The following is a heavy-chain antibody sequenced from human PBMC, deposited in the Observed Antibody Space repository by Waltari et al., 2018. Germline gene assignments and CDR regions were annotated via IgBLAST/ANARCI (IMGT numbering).Heavy chain of an antibody. CDR1: GGTFSSYA. CDR2: IIPIFGTA. D-gene: IGHD6-19*01. CDR3: ASTGYSSGWLPQVDY. Sequence: QVQLVQSGAEVKKPGSSVKVSCKASGGTFSSYAISWVRQAPGQGLEWMGRIIPIFGTANYAQKFQGRVKITADKSTSTAYMELSSLRSEDTAVYYCASTGYSSGWLPQVDYWGQGTLVTVSS. V-gene: IGHV1-69*08. J-gene: IGHJ4*02.